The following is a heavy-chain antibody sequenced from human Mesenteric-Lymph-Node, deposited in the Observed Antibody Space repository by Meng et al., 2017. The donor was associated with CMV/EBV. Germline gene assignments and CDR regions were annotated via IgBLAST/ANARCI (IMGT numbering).Heavy chain of an antibody. CDR2: ISAYSVYT. CDR3: ARNFSITSDY. D-gene: IGHD2/OR15-2a*01. J-gene: IGHJ4*02. Sequence: SVKVSCKASVYTLRNHGVSWVRQAPGQGLEWMGYISAYSVYTNYAQNFQGRVTMTTDISTNTAYLELRSLTSDDTAVYYCARNFSITSDYWGQGTLVTVSS. CDR1: VYTLRNHG. V-gene: IGHV1-18*01.